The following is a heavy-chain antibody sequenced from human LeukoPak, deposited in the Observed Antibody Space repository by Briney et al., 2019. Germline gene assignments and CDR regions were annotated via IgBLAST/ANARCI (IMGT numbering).Heavy chain of an antibody. CDR2: IIPIFGTA. J-gene: IGHJ2*01. V-gene: IGHV1-69*13. Sequence: SVKVSCKASGGTFSSYAISWVRQAPGQGLEWMGGIIPIFGTANYAQKFQGRVTITADESTSTAYMELSSLRSEDTAVYYCAREGRYSSSWYEGGSWYFDLWGRGTLVTVSS. CDR3: AREGRYSSSWYEGGSWYFDL. CDR1: GGTFSSYA. D-gene: IGHD6-13*01.